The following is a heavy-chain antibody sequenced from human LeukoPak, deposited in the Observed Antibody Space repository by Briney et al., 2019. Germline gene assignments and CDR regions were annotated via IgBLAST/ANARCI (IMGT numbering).Heavy chain of an antibody. J-gene: IGHJ4*02. D-gene: IGHD3-16*01. CDR1: GYIFTNYG. CDR3: ARDLGVENDYVWGSYRY. V-gene: IGHV7-4-1*02. CDR2: INTNTGNP. Sequence: AAVKVSCKASGYIFTNYGISWVRQAPGQGLEWRGWINTNTGNPTYAQGFTGRFVFSLDSSVSTAYLQISSLKAEDTAVYYCARDLGVENDYVWGSYRYWGQGTLVTVSS.